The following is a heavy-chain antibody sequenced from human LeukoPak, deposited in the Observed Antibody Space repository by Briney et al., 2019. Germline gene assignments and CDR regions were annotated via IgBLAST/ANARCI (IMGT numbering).Heavy chain of an antibody. CDR1: GITFRNYV. CDR3: ATLLGYCSGGDCYRLYFDD. Sequence: GGSLRLFCAASGITFRNYVMSWVRQAPGKGLEWVSGISNRGGSTFYADSVKGRFTISRDNSKNTLYLQMNSLRVEDTAVYYCATLLGYCSGGDCYRLYFDDWGQGTLVTVSS. V-gene: IGHV3-23*01. J-gene: IGHJ4*02. D-gene: IGHD2-15*01. CDR2: ISNRGGST.